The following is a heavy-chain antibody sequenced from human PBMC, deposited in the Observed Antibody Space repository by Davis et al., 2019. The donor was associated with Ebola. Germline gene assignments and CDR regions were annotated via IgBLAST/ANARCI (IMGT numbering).Heavy chain of an antibody. Sequence: SETLSLTCTVSGDSISSDYWSWIRQSPGKGLEWIGYIYYSGSTNYNPSLKSRITISVDTSKSQFSLKLSSVTAADTAVYYCARIRTAATGYDASHIWGQGTMVTVSS. D-gene: IGHD2-2*01. J-gene: IGHJ3*02. CDR1: GDSISSDY. CDR2: IYYSGST. V-gene: IGHV4-59*01. CDR3: ARIRTAATGYDASHI.